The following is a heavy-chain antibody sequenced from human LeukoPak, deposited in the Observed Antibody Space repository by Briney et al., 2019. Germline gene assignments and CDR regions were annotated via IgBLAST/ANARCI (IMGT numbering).Heavy chain of an antibody. CDR1: GFTFSSYE. V-gene: IGHV3-48*03. CDR3: AREHCSSTSCSYFDY. D-gene: IGHD2-2*01. CDR2: SSSSGSTI. J-gene: IGHJ4*02. Sequence: GGSLRLSCAASGFTFSSYEMNWVRQAPGKGLEWVSYSSSSGSTIYYADSVKGRFTISRDNAKNSLYLQMNSLRGEDTAVYYWAREHCSSTSCSYFDYWGQGTLVTVSS.